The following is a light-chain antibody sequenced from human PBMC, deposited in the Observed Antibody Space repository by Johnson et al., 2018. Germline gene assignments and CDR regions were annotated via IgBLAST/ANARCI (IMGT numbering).Light chain of an antibody. V-gene: IGLV1-51*02. CDR3: GTWDGSLRAGNV. J-gene: IGLJ1*01. CDR2: ENN. CDR1: SSNIGNNY. Sequence: QSVLTQPPSVSVAPGQKVTISCSGSSSNIGNNYVSWYQQLPGTAPKLLIYENNKRPSGIPDRFSGSKSGTSATLWTTGPHSRAEADYYCGTWDGSLRAGNVFVTGNKVTVL.